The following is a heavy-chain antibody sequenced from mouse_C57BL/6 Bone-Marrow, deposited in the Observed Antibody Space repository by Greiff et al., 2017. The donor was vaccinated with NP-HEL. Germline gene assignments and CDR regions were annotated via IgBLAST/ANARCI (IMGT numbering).Heavy chain of an antibody. V-gene: IGHV1-69*01. D-gene: IGHD1-1*01. CDR2: IDPSDSYT. CDR3: ARAPDPYGSSYDWYFDV. Sequence: VQLQQPGAELVMPGASVKLSCKASGYTFTSYWMHWVKQRPGQGLEWIGEIDPSDSYTNYNQKFKGKSTLTVDKSSSTAYMRLSSLTSEDSAVYYCARAPDPYGSSYDWYFDVWGTGTTVTVSS. CDR1: GYTFTSYW. J-gene: IGHJ1*03.